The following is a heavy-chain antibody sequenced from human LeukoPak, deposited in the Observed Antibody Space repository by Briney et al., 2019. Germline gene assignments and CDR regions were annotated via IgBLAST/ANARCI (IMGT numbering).Heavy chain of an antibody. Sequence: GGSLRLSCAASGFTFSSYAMSWVRQAPGKGLEWVSTISGSGGSTYYADSVKGRFTIPRDNSKNTLCLQMNSLRAEDTAVYFCAKYQNRYNWNYPFDYWGQGTLVTVSS. CDR2: ISGSGGST. CDR3: AKYQNRYNWNYPFDY. CDR1: GFTFSSYA. D-gene: IGHD1-7*01. V-gene: IGHV3-23*01. J-gene: IGHJ4*02.